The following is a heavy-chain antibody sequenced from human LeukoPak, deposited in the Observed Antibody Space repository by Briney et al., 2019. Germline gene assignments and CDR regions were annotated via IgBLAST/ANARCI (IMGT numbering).Heavy chain of an antibody. CDR1: GFTFSSYG. CDR3: ARVDGGPL. D-gene: IGHD3-16*01. J-gene: IGHJ4*02. Sequence: PGRSLRLSCAASGFTFSSYGMHWVRQAPGKGLEWVAVIWYDGSKKYYADSVKGRFTISRDNSKNTLSLQMNSLRGEDTAMYYCARVDGGPLWGQGTLVTVSS. CDR2: IWYDGSKK. V-gene: IGHV3-33*01.